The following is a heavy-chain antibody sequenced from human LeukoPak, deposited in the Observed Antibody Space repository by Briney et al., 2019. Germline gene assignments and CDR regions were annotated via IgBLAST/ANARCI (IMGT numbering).Heavy chain of an antibody. CDR3: ARHSGAYGDYGTWFNY. J-gene: IGHJ4*02. CDR2: IYYSGST. D-gene: IGHD4-17*01. V-gene: IGHV4-59*08. Sequence: SETLSLTCTVSGGSISSYYWSWIRQPPGKGLEWIGYIYYSGSTNYNPSLRSRVAISLDTSKNQFSLNLTSATAADTAVYYCARHSGAYGDYGTWFNYWGQGTLVAVSS. CDR1: GGSISSYY.